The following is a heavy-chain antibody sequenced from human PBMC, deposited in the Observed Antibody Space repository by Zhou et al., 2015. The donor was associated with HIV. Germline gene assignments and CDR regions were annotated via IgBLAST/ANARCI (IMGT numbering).Heavy chain of an antibody. CDR3: ARAPGGVVVVAAGYYYGMDV. Sequence: QVQLVQSGAEVKKPGSSVKVSCKASGGTFSSYTISWVRQAPGQGLEWMGRIIPILGIANYAQKFQGRVTITADKSTSTAYMELSSLRSEDTAVYYCARAPGGVVVVAAGYYYGMDVWGQGTTVTVSS. D-gene: IGHD2-15*01. J-gene: IGHJ6*02. CDR2: IIPILGIA. CDR1: GGTFSSYT. V-gene: IGHV1-69*02.